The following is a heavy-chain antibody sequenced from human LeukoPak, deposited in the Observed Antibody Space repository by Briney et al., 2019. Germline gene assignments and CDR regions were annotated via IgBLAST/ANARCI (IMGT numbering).Heavy chain of an antibody. CDR1: GFTFSSYA. D-gene: IGHD1-26*01. Sequence: PGGSLRLSCAASGFTFSSYAMHWVRQAPGKGLEWVSEIYSDGSTYYAASVKGRFSISRDNSKNTVYLQMNFLRAEDTAVYYCARELREHGVFDIWGQGTMVTVSS. V-gene: IGHV3-53*01. J-gene: IGHJ3*02. CDR3: ARELREHGVFDI. CDR2: IYSDGST.